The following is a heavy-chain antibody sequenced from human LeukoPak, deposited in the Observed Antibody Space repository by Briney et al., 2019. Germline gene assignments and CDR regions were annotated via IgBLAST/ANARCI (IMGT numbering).Heavy chain of an antibody. D-gene: IGHD1-26*01. V-gene: IGHV3-21*04. J-gene: IGHJ4*02. CDR1: GFTFSDYS. CDR3: AKDQVGSGSEALNY. CDR2: ISRASIHI. Sequence: GGSLRLSCAASGFTFSDYSLSWVRQAPGKGLEWVSYISRASIHIYYADSVKGRFTISRDNSKNTLYLQMNSLRAEDTAVYYCAKDQVGSGSEALNYWGQGTLVTVSS.